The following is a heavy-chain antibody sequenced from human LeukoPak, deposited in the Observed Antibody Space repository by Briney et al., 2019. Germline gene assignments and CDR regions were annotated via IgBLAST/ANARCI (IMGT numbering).Heavy chain of an antibody. CDR1: GGTFSSYA. J-gene: IGHJ4*02. Sequence: ASVKDSCKASGGTFSSYAISWVRQAPGQGLEWMGGIIPIFGTANYAQKFQGRVTITTDESTSTAYMELSSLRSEDTAVYYCARNNYGDYDFDYWGQGTLVTVSS. CDR2: IIPIFGTA. V-gene: IGHV1-69*05. D-gene: IGHD4-17*01. CDR3: ARNNYGDYDFDY.